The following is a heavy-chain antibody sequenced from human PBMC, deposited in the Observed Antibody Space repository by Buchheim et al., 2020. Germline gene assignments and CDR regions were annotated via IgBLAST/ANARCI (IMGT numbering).Heavy chain of an antibody. D-gene: IGHD2-2*01. J-gene: IGHJ4*02. CDR3: ARDFCSSSSCWSDC. Sequence: QVQLQESGPGLVKPSQTLSLTCTVSGGSISSGDYYWSWIRQLPGKGLEWIGYIYYSGTTNYNPSLKSRVTISVDTSKNAFSLKLSSVTAADTAVYYCARDFCSSSSCWSDCWGQGTL. V-gene: IGHV4-30-4*01. CDR2: IYYSGTT. CDR1: GGSISSGDYY.